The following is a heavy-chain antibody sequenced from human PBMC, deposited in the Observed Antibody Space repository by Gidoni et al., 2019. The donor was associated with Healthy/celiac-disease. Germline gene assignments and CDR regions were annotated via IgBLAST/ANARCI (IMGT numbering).Heavy chain of an antibody. CDR2: IRSSGSTI. D-gene: IGHD3-10*01. Sequence: QVQLVESGGGLVKPGGSLRLSCAAPGFPFRDYYMSWSRQAPGKGLEGVSYIRSSGSTIYYADSVKGRFTISRDNAKNSLYLQMNSLRAEDTAVYYCARDLTMVRESNWFDPWGQGTLVTVSS. CDR1: GFPFRDYY. V-gene: IGHV3-11*01. CDR3: ARDLTMVRESNWFDP. J-gene: IGHJ5*02.